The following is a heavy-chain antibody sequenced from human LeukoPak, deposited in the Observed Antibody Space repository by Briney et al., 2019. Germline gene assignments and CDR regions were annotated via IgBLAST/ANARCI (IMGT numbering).Heavy chain of an antibody. CDR1: GFTFSSYW. D-gene: IGHD3-16*01. CDR2: INNDGTTT. CDR3: AKDKIWGEDYFDY. V-gene: IGHV3-74*01. Sequence: GGSLRLSCAASGFTFSSYWMHWVRQAPGKGLVWVSYINNDGTTTKYADSVKGRFTISRDNSKNTLFLQMNSLRAEDTAIYYCAKDKIWGEDYFDYWGQGTLVTVSS. J-gene: IGHJ4*02.